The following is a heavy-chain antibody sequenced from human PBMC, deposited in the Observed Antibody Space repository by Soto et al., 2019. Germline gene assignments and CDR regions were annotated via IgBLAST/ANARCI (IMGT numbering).Heavy chain of an antibody. CDR2: ISYDGSNK. CDR3: ARDIVVVPAAIVFVMLRRPRRSTRFPYTSDL. CDR1: GFTFSSYA. V-gene: IGHV3-30-3*01. Sequence: GGSLILSFASSGFTFSSYAMHWFREAPGKGLEWVAVISYDGSNKYYADSLKGRFTISRANSKNTLYLQMNSLRAEDTAVYYCARDIVVVPAAIVFVMLRRPRRSTRFPYTSDL. J-gene: IGHJ2*01. D-gene: IGHD2-2*01.